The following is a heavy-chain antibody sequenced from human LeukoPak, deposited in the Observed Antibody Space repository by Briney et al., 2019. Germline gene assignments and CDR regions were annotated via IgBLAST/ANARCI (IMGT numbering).Heavy chain of an antibody. CDR2: IYVGDSDT. CDR1: GHNFATSW. CDR3: ARSYCSGGSCPFDY. Sequence: GESLKISCKGSGHNFATSWIAWVRQMPGKGLEWMGIIYVGDSDTRYSPSFQGQVTISADKSISTAYLQWGSLKAPDTAMYYCARSYCSGGSCPFDYWGQGTLVTVSS. D-gene: IGHD2-15*01. V-gene: IGHV5-51*01. J-gene: IGHJ4*02.